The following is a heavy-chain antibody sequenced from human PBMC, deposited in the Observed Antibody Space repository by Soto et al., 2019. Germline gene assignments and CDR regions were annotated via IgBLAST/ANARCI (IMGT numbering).Heavy chain of an antibody. Sequence: QVQLQQWGAGLLKPSETLSLTCAVYGGSFSGYYWSWIRQPPGKGLEWIGEINHSGSTNYNPSVKSRVTIAVDSSKTQFSQKLSSVPAADTAVYYCARGGRCSTRFDPWGQGTVVTVSS. CDR2: INHSGST. V-gene: IGHV4-34*01. CDR1: GGSFSGYY. J-gene: IGHJ5*02. CDR3: ARGGRCSTRFDP. D-gene: IGHD5-12*01.